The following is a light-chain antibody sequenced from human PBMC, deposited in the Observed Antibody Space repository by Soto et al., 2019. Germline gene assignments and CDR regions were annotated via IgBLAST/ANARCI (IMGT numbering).Light chain of an antibody. J-gene: IGKJ1*01. CDR1: RSVSSRY. CDR2: GAS. Sequence: EIVLTQSPGTLSLSPGERATLSCRASRSVSSRYLAWYQQKPGQAPRLLIYGASSRATGIPDRFSGSGSGTDFTLTISRLEPEDFAVYYCHQYNNWPPWTFGQGTKVDIK. V-gene: IGKV3-20*01. CDR3: HQYNNWPPWT.